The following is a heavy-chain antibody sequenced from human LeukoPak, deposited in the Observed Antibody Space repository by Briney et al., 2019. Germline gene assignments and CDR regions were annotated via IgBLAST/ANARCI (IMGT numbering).Heavy chain of an antibody. V-gene: IGHV3-48*01. Sequence: AGGSLRLSCAASGFTFSSYSMNWVRQGPGTGLEWVSYISGSTRTIYYADSVKGRFTISRDNAKNSLYLQMNSLRAEDTAVYYCARVLQKLGGMSFDYWGQGTLVTLSS. CDR1: GFTFSSYS. CDR2: ISGSTRTI. D-gene: IGHD5/OR15-5a*01. J-gene: IGHJ4*02. CDR3: ARVLQKLGGMSFDY.